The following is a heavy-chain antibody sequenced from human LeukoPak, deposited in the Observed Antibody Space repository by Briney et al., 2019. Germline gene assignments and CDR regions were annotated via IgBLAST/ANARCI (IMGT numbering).Heavy chain of an antibody. D-gene: IGHD2-2*01. J-gene: IGHJ6*01. CDR1: GGTFSSYA. CDR3: AEAPPTNPVYLRSTSCHGNLGMDV. CDR2: IIPIFGTA. Sequence: GASVKVSCKASGGTFSSYAISWVRQAPGQGLEWMGGIIPIFGTANYAQKFQGRVTITADESTSTAYMELSSLRSEDTAVYYCAEAPPTNPVYLRSTSCHGNLGMDVLGQRT. V-gene: IGHV1-69*13.